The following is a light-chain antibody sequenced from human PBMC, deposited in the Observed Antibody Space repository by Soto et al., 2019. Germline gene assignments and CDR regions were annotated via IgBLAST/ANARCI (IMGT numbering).Light chain of an antibody. V-gene: IGKV1-33*01. CDR1: QDISNS. Sequence: DIPMTQSPSSLSASVGDRVTITCQASQDISNSLSWYQQKPGKAPKLLITDAATLEAGVPSRFSGSGSGTDFTFTISSLQPEDIATYFCLQHDNVPTFGLGTKLEV. CDR3: LQHDNVPT. CDR2: DAA. J-gene: IGKJ2*01.